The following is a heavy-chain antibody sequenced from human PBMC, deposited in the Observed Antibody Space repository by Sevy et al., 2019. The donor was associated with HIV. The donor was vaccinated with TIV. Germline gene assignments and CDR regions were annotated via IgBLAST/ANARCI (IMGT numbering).Heavy chain of an antibody. V-gene: IGHV3-23*01. J-gene: IGHJ3*01. D-gene: IGHD3-22*01. CDR1: GFTFITHV. Sequence: GGSLRLSCVASGFTFITHVMNWVRQAPGKGLEWVSSISGFGNTYYVDSVRGRFTISRDNAKNTLYLQMNSLRADDTAVYYCAKVLNPALESMMEVTVRSLKRFDVWGQGTMVTVSS. CDR2: ISGFGNT. CDR3: AKVLNPALESMMEVTVRSLKRFDV.